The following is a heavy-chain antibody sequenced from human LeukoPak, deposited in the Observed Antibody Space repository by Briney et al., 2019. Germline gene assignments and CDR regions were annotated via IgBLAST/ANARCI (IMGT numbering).Heavy chain of an antibody. Sequence: SETLSLTCTVSGDSITSYYWSWIRQPPGKGLEWIGYINYSGSTNYNPSLKNRVTISADTPKNQFSLKLSSVTAADTAVYFCARGVKVAGSYWGQGTLVTVSS. CDR3: ARGVKVAGSY. CDR2: INYSGST. V-gene: IGHV4-59*01. D-gene: IGHD2-15*01. CDR1: GDSITSYY. J-gene: IGHJ4*02.